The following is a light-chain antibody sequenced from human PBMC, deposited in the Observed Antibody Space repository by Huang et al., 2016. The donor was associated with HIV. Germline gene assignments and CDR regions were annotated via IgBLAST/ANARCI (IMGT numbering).Light chain of an antibody. Sequence: EIVMTQSPGTLSVSPGERATLSCRASQSVRSNLAWYQQKPGQAPRLLIYDAPTRATGVPARFSGSGSGTQFTRSISSLQSEDFAVYYCQQYDNWPPFTFGPGTKVDIK. CDR2: DAP. CDR3: QQYDNWPPFT. V-gene: IGKV3-15*01. CDR1: QSVRSN. J-gene: IGKJ3*01.